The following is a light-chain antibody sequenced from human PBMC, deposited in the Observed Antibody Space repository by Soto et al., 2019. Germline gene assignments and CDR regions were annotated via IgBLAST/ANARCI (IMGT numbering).Light chain of an antibody. CDR2: LNSDGSH. CDR3: QTWGTGLLV. Sequence: QLVLTQSPSASASLGASVKLTCTLSSGHSSYAIAWHQQQPEKGPRYLMKLNSDGSHSKGDGIPDRFSGSSSGAERYLTISILQSEDEADYYCQTWGTGLLVFGGGTKVTVL. V-gene: IGLV4-69*01. J-gene: IGLJ3*02. CDR1: SGHSSYA.